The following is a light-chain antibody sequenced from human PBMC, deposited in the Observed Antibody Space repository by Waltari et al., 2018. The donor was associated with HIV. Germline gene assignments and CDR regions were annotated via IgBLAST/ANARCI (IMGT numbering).Light chain of an antibody. Sequence: QSALFQVASVSGSPGQSLTISCTGNTTNVGYYNLVSWYRQYPGKAPKLIIFDVTKRPSGISNRFSGSKSGNTASLTISGLQVEDEADYYCSSYTPSNNVLFGGGTKLTVL. J-gene: IGLJ2*01. V-gene: IGLV2-23*02. CDR1: TTNVGYYNL. CDR2: DVT. CDR3: SSYTPSNNVL.